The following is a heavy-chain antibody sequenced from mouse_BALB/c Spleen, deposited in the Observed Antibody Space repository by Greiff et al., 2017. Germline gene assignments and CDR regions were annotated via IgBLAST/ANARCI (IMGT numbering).Heavy chain of an antibody. Sequence: VQLVESGPGLVAPSQSLSITCTVSGFSLTSYGVHWVRQPPGKGLEWLGVIWAGGSTNYYSALMSSLSISKDNSNSQEFLKMNSRQTDDTAMYYCARGEDMTPFAYWGQGTLVTVSA. D-gene: IGHD2-13*01. CDR2: IWAGGST. CDR3: ARGEDMTPFAY. CDR1: GFSLTSYG. V-gene: IGHV2-9*02. J-gene: IGHJ3*01.